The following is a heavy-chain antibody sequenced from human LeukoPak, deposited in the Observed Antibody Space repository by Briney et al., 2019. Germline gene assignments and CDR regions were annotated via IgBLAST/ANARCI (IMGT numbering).Heavy chain of an antibody. CDR3: ARARDGHINNWFDP. Sequence: SETLSLTCTVSGGSINSYYWSWIRQPPGKGLEWIGYIYYSGSTNYNPSLKSRVSISVDTSKNQFSLKMSSVTAADTAVYYCARARDGHINNWFDPWGQGTLVTVSS. CDR2: IYYSGST. V-gene: IGHV4-59*01. J-gene: IGHJ5*02. D-gene: IGHD5-24*01. CDR1: GGSINSYY.